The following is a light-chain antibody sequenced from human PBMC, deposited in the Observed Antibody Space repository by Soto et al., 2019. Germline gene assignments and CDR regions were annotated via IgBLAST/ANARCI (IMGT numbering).Light chain of an antibody. CDR1: SSDVGGYNY. J-gene: IGLJ1*01. CDR2: EVS. CDR3: SSYTSSSTQV. Sequence: QSALTQPASVSGSPVQSITISCTGTSSDVGGYNYVSWYQQHPGKAPKLMIYEVSNRPSGVSNRFSGSKSGNTASLTISGLQAEDEADYYCSSYTSSSTQVFGTGTQVTVL. V-gene: IGLV2-14*01.